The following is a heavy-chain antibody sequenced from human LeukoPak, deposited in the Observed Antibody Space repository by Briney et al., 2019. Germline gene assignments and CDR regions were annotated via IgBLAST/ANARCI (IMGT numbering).Heavy chain of an antibody. Sequence: GGSLRLSCAASGFIFSSYSMNWVREAPGKGLEWVSSISSSSSYIYYADSVKGRFTISRDNAKNSLYLQMNSLRDEDTAVYYCARDLTWIQLWSYFDYWGQGTLVTVSS. CDR3: ARDLTWIQLWSYFDY. CDR1: GFIFSSYS. CDR2: ISSSSSYI. D-gene: IGHD5-18*01. J-gene: IGHJ4*02. V-gene: IGHV3-21*01.